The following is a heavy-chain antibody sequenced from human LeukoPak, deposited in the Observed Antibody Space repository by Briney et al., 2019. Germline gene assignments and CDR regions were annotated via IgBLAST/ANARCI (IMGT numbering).Heavy chain of an antibody. D-gene: IGHD3-22*01. J-gene: IGHJ4*02. CDR2: IYTSGST. CDR1: GGSISSYY. V-gene: IGHV4-4*07. Sequence: SETLSLTCTVSGGSISSYYWSWIRQPAGKGLEWIGRIYTSGSTNYNPSLKSRVTMSVDTSKNQFSLKLSSVTAADTAVYYCAREPPGYYDSSGYYVFDYWGQGNLVTVSS. CDR3: AREPPGYYDSSGYYVFDY.